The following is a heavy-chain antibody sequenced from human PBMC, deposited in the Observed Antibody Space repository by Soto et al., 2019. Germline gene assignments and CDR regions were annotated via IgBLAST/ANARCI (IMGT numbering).Heavy chain of an antibody. D-gene: IGHD2-2*01. CDR1: GVTFSSSA. Sequence: GGSLRLSCAASGVTFSSSAMSWVRQAPGKGLEWVSDISGSGGIIFYADSVKGRFTISRDNAKNSLFLQMDSLRAEDTAIYYCVREDWRTASCPVGSFDYWGQGSLVTVSS. V-gene: IGHV3-23*01. J-gene: IGHJ4*02. CDR3: VREDWRTASCPVGSFDY. CDR2: ISGSGGII.